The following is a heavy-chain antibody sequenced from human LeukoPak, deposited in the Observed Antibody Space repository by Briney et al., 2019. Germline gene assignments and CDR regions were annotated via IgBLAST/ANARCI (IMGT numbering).Heavy chain of an antibody. V-gene: IGHV1-69*13. J-gene: IGHJ4*02. CDR2: IIPIFGTA. D-gene: IGHD2-21*02. CDR1: GGTFSSYA. CDR3: VFAVVTAGSQLDY. Sequence: ASVKVSCKASGGTFSSYAISWVRQAPGQGLEWMGGIIPIFGTANYAQKFQGRVTITADESTSTAYMELSSLRSEDTAVYYCVFAVVTAGSQLDYWGQGTLVTVSS.